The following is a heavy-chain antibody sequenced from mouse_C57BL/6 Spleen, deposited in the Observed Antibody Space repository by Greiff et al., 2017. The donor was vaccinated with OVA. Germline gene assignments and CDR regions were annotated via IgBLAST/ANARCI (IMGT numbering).Heavy chain of an antibody. D-gene: IGHD1-1*01. CDR1: GFNIKDDY. V-gene: IGHV14-4*01. J-gene: IGHJ3*01. CDR3: TTVIYYYGSSPFAY. CDR2: IDPENGDT. Sequence: VQLQQSGAELVRPGASVKLSCTASGFNIKDDYMHWVKQRPEQGLEWIGWIDPENGDTEYASKFQGKATITADTSSNTAYLQLSSLTSEDTAVYYCTTVIYYYGSSPFAYWGQGTLVTVSA.